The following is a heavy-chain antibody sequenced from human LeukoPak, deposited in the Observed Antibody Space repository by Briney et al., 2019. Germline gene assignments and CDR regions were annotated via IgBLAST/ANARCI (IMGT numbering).Heavy chain of an antibody. CDR2: ISGSSSDI. J-gene: IGHJ4*02. D-gene: IGHD3-22*01. CDR3: ARRGYYDYSGFDY. V-gene: IGHV3-21*01. Sequence: GGSLRLSCAASGFTFSSYGMSWVRQAPGKGLEWVSSISGSSSDIYYADSVKGRFTISRDNSRNSLYLQMKSLRAEDTALYYCARRGYYDYSGFDYWGQGTLVTVSS. CDR1: GFTFSSYG.